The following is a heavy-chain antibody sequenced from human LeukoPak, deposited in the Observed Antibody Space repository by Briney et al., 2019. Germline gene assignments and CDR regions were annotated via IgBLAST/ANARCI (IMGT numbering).Heavy chain of an antibody. CDR3: TRAGQWTYGFQDY. J-gene: IGHJ4*02. CDR2: SYSGGST. CDR1: GFIVSTYY. D-gene: IGHD3-10*01. Sequence: GGSLRLSCAASGFIVSTYYMSWVRQAPGKGLEWVSISYSGGSTYYADSVKGRFTISRDNSKDTLYLQMNSMRAEDTAVYYCTRAGQWTYGFQDYWGQGALVTVSS. V-gene: IGHV3-66*01.